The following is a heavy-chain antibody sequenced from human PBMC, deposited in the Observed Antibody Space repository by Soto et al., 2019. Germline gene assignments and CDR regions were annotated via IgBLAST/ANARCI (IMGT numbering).Heavy chain of an antibody. J-gene: IGHJ6*02. V-gene: IGHV1-69*06. CDR3: ARAAGRFGELWGPEIQAGYYYGMDV. D-gene: IGHD3-10*01. CDR2: IIPIFGTA. Sequence: QVQLVQSGAEVKKPGSSVKVSCEASGGTFSSYAISWVRQAPGQGLEWMGGIIPIFGTANYAQKFQGRVTITADKSTSTAYMELSSLRSEDTAMYYCARAAGRFGELWGPEIQAGYYYGMDVWGQGTTVTVSS. CDR1: GGTFSSYA.